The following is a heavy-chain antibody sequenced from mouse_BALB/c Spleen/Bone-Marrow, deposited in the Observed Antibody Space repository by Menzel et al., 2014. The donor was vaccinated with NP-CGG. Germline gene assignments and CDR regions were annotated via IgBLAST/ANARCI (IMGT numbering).Heavy chain of an antibody. CDR2: IRNKANGYTT. CDR3: ARDSRSTVSPFDY. J-gene: IGHJ2*01. D-gene: IGHD1-1*01. Sequence: EVKLMESGGGLVQPGVSLRISCATSGFTFTDYYMNWVRQPPGKALEWLGFIRNKANGYTTEYSASVKGRFTISRDNSQSILSLQMNALRAEDSATYYCARDSRSTVSPFDYWGQGTTLTVSS. CDR1: GFTFTDYY. V-gene: IGHV7-3*02.